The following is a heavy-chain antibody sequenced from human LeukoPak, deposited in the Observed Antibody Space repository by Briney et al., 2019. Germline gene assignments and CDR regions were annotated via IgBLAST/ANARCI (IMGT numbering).Heavy chain of an antibody. V-gene: IGHV4-34*01. CDR1: GGSFSGYY. CDR3: ARSKNRILAAHP. J-gene: IGHJ5*02. CDR2: INHSGST. Sequence: SETLSLTCAVYGGSFSGYYWSWIRQPPGKGLEWIGEINHSGSTNYNPSLKSRVTISVDTSKNQFSLKLSSVTAADTAVYYCARSKNRILAAHPWGQGTLVTVSS. D-gene: IGHD6-13*01.